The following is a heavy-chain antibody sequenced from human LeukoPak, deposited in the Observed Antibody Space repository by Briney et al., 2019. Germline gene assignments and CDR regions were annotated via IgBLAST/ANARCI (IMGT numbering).Heavy chain of an antibody. CDR1: GYSISSGYY. Sequence: SETLSLTCTVSGYSISSGYYWGWIRQPPGKGLEWIGSIYHSGSTYYNPSLKSRVTISVDTSKNQFSLKLSSVTTADTAVYYCARGYSSSWHYYYYYMDVWGKGTTVTVSS. CDR2: IYHSGST. J-gene: IGHJ6*03. D-gene: IGHD6-13*01. CDR3: ARGYSSSWHYYYYYMDV. V-gene: IGHV4-38-2*02.